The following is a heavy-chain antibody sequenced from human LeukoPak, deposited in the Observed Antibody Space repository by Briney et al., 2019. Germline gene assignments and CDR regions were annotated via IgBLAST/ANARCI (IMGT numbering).Heavy chain of an antibody. J-gene: IGHJ4*02. CDR1: GFTFSSYA. CDR3: ARGMVAATLPIDY. V-gene: IGHV3-30-3*01. CDR2: ISYDGSNK. Sequence: PGGSLRLSCAASGFTFSSYAMHWICQAPGKGLEWVAVISYDGSNKYYADSVKGRFTISRDNSKNTLYLQMNSLRAEDTAVYYCARGMVAATLPIDYWGQGTLVTVSS. D-gene: IGHD2-15*01.